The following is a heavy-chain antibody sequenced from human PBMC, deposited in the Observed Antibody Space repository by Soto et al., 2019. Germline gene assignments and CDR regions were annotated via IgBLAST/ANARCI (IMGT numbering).Heavy chain of an antibody. CDR2: ISSSSSYI. CDR1: GLTFSSYS. CDR3: ARDDYSNYLSYYYYGMDV. J-gene: IGHJ6*02. Sequence: GGSLRLSCAASGLTFSSYSMNWVRQAPGKGLEWVSSISSSSSYIYYADSVKGRFTISRDNAKNSLYLQMNSLRAEDTAVYYCARDDYSNYLSYYYYGMDVWGQGTTVTVSS. V-gene: IGHV3-21*01. D-gene: IGHD4-4*01.